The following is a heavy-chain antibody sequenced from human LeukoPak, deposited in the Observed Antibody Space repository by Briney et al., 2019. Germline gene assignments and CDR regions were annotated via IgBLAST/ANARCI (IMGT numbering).Heavy chain of an antibody. V-gene: IGHV5-51*01. Sequence: GESLKISCKGSGYSFTSYWIGWVRQMPGKGLEWMGIIYPGDSDTRYSPSFQGQVTISADKSISTAYLQWSSLKASDTAMYYCARIADPGGRTRTLGISLYYYYYMDVWGKGTTVTVSS. D-gene: IGHD7-27*01. CDR3: ARIADPGGRTRTLGISLYYYYYMDV. J-gene: IGHJ6*03. CDR1: GYSFTSYW. CDR2: IYPGDSDT.